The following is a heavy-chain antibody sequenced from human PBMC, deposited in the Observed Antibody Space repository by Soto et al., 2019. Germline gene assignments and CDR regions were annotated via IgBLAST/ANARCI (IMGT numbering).Heavy chain of an antibody. Sequence: PGESLKISCKGSGYSFTSYWIGWVRQMPGKGLEWMGIIYPGDSDARYSPSFQGQVTISADKSISIAYLQWSSLKASDTAVYYCARYLRNGYNSLFDYWGQGTLVTVSS. J-gene: IGHJ4*02. D-gene: IGHD5-12*01. CDR3: ARYLRNGYNSLFDY. CDR2: IYPGDSDA. V-gene: IGHV5-51*01. CDR1: GYSFTSYW.